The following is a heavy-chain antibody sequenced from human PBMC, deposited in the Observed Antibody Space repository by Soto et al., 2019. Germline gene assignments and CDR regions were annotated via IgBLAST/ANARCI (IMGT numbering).Heavy chain of an antibody. J-gene: IGHJ6*02. V-gene: IGHV3-11*01. CDR1: GFTFSDYY. D-gene: IGHD6-13*01. CDR3: ARNTISAAGADYYGLDV. CDR2: MSSSGVTV. Sequence: GGSLRLSCAGSGFTFSDYYMSWIRQAPGQGLEWVSYMSSSGVTVFYADSVKGRFTISRDNAKNSLYLQMYSLRAEDSAVYYCARNTISAAGADYYGLDVWGQGTTVTVSS.